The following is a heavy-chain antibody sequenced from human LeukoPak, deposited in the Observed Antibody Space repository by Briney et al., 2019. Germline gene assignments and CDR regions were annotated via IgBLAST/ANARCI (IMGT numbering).Heavy chain of an antibody. V-gene: IGHV6-1*01. CDR3: ARESSLLTGYYAPFDI. CDR2: TYYRSKWYN. CDR1: GDSVSSNSAA. J-gene: IGHJ3*02. Sequence: SQTLSLTCAISGDSVSSNSAAWNWIRQSPSRGLEWLGRTYYRSKWYNDHAVSVKSRITINPDTSKNQFSLQLNSVTPEDTAVYCCARESSLLTGYYAPFDIWGQGTMVTVSS. D-gene: IGHD3-9*01.